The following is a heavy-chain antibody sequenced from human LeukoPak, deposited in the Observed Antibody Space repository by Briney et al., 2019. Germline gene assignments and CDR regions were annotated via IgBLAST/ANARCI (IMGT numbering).Heavy chain of an antibody. CDR3: ARDRGGGGFDY. CDR1: GYTFIGYY. Sequence: GSVKDSCKASGYTFIGYYMHWVRPAPGQGLEWMGLINPNRGGTNYAQKFQGRVTMTKDTTISTAYIELRRLGSDDAAEYYCARDRGGGGFDYWGQGTLVTVSS. J-gene: IGHJ4*02. CDR2: INPNRGGT. V-gene: IGHV1-2*02. D-gene: IGHD3-16*01.